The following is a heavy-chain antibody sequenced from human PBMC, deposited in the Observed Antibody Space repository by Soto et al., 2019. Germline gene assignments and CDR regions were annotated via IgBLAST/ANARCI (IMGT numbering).Heavy chain of an antibody. J-gene: IGHJ4*02. CDR3: ARSGDNGYYFDY. D-gene: IGHD3-10*01. Sequence: RFTISRDKSKNTLYLQMGSLRAEDMAVYYCARSGDNGYYFDYWGQGTLVTVSS. V-gene: IGHV3-64*01.